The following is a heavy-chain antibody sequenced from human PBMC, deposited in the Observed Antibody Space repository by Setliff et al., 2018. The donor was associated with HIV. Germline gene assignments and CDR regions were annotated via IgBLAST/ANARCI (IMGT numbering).Heavy chain of an antibody. Sequence: ASVKVSCKASGGTFSSGNAISWVRQVPGQGLEWMGRVDPEDGETIYAEKFQGRVTITADTSTDTAYMELSSLRSEDTAVYYCATAPTMKVVYSGFWGQGTLVTVSS. V-gene: IGHV1-69-2*01. CDR3: ATAPTMKVVYSGF. D-gene: IGHD3-22*01. CDR1: GGTFSSGN. CDR2: VDPEDGET. J-gene: IGHJ4*02.